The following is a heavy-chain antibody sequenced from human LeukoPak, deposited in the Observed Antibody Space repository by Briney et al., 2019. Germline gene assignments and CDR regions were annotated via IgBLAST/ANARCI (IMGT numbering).Heavy chain of an antibody. V-gene: IGHV3-23*01. CDR3: AKDEVTWAPAWVRFDHYYYMDV. CDR1: GFTFSSYA. Sequence: PGGSLRLSCAASGFTFSSYAMSWVRQAPGKGLEWVSAISGSGGSTYYADSVKGRFTISRDNSKNTLYLQMNSLRAEDTAVYYCAKDEVTWAPAWVRFDHYYYMDVWGKGTTVTVSS. D-gene: IGHD2-21*02. CDR2: ISGSGGST. J-gene: IGHJ6*03.